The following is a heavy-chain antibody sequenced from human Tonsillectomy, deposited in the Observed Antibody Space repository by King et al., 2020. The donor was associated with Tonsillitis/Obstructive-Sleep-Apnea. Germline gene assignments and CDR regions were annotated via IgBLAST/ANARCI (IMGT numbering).Heavy chain of an antibody. Sequence: ESGGGLVQPGGSLRLSCAASGFTVSSNYMSWVRQAPGKGLEWVSVIYSGGSTYYADSVKGRFTISRDNSKNTLYLQMNSLRAEDTAVYYCAMTTVTAGDYFDYWGQGTLVTVSS. V-gene: IGHV3-66*01. CDR1: GFTVSSNY. D-gene: IGHD4-17*01. CDR3: AMTTVTAGDYFDY. CDR2: IYSGGST. J-gene: IGHJ4*02.